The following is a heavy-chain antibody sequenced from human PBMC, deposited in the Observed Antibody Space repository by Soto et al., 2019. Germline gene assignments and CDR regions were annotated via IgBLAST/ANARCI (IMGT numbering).Heavy chain of an antibody. CDR2: ISYDGSNK. D-gene: IGHD3-22*01. CDR1: GFSFSSYG. Sequence: LRLSCAASGFSFSSYGMHWVRQTPGKGLEWVAGISYDGSNKYYVDSMKGRLTISRDNSKNTLDLQMNSLRAEDTAVYYCAKDTYYHDSSGYYVFDYWGPGTLVTVSS. J-gene: IGHJ4*02. V-gene: IGHV3-30*18. CDR3: AKDTYYHDSSGYYVFDY.